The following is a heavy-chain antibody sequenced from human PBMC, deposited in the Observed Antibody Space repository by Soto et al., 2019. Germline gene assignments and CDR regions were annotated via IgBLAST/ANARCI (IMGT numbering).Heavy chain of an antibody. D-gene: IGHD3-10*01. CDR2: INAGNGYT. J-gene: IGHJ4*02. V-gene: IGHV1-3*01. Sequence: QVQLVQSGAEVKKPGASVKVSCKASGYTFTNYALHWVRRAPGQRLEWMGYINAGNGYTKYSQKFQGRVTITRDTXPIXTYMELSSLRSEDTAVYYCARDRYCGSGSYNYFDSWGQGILVTVSS. CDR1: GYTFTNYA. CDR3: ARDRYCGSGSYNYFDS.